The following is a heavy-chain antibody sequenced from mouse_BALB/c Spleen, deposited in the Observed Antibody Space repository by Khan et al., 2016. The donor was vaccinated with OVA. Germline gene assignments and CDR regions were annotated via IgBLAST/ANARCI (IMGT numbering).Heavy chain of an antibody. Sequence: EVQLQESGPGLVKPSQSLSLTCTVTGYSITSEYAWNWIRQFPGNKLEWMGYINYSGNTRYNPSLKSRISITRDTSKNQFFLQLNSVTTEDTATYYCTRKDYYDYDPFPYRGQGTLVTVSA. J-gene: IGHJ3*01. CDR3: TRKDYYDYDPFPY. CDR2: INYSGNT. D-gene: IGHD2-4*01. CDR1: GYSITSEYA. V-gene: IGHV3-2*02.